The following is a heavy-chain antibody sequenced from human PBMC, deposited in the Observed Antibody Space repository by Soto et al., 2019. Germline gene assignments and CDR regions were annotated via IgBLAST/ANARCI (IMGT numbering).Heavy chain of an antibody. V-gene: IGHV4-39*01. CDR1: GGSISSAIYY. CDR3: ARQLGRYNWNLRSYDYYHMDV. Sequence: SETLSLTCSVSGGSISSAIYYWGWIRQPPGKGLECIGTIYYSGSTSYNPSLKSRVTISVDTSKNQFSLKLSSVTAADTAVYYCARQLGRYNWNLRSYDYYHMDVWGQGTTVTVSS. D-gene: IGHD1-7*01. J-gene: IGHJ6*02. CDR2: IYYSGST.